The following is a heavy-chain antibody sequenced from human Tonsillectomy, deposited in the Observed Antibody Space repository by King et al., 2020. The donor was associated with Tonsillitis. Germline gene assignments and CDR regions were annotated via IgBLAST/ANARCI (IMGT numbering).Heavy chain of an antibody. V-gene: IGHV3-7*03. Sequence: VQLVESGGGLAQPGGSLRLSCVGSGFTFTGNWVNWVRLAPGKGLEGVANMNQYGNEKAYVDSVKGRFTISRDDAKNTVFLQMNNLRGEDTARYYCAGGGGWLIDYWGRGTLVTVSS. D-gene: IGHD6-19*01. J-gene: IGHJ4*02. CDR3: AGGGGWLIDY. CDR1: GFTFTGNW. CDR2: MNQYGNEK.